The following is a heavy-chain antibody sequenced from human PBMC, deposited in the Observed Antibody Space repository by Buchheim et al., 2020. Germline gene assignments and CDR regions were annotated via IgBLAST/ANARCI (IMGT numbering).Heavy chain of an antibody. CDR3: ASQHITTVAAAGIEIYYYYGMDV. CDR2: IYHSGST. D-gene: IGHD6-13*01. Sequence: QVQLQESGPGLVKPSGTLSLTCAVSGGSISSSNWWSWVRQPPGKGLEWIGEIYHSGSTNYNPSLKSRVTISVDKSKNQFSLKLSPVAAADTAVYYCASQHITTVAAAGIEIYYYYGMDVWGQGTT. J-gene: IGHJ6*02. V-gene: IGHV4-4*02. CDR1: GGSISSSNW.